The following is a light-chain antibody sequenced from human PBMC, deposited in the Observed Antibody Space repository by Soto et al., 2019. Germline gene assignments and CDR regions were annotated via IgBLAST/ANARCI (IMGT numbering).Light chain of an antibody. Sequence: DIQMTQSPSSLSASVGDRVTITCRASQGISNYLAWYQQKPGKVPKLLIYAASTLQSGVPSRFSGSGSGTDFTLTISSPPPEDGATDYCEKYYSGPFTFGPGTKVDSK. CDR1: QGISNY. J-gene: IGKJ3*01. CDR3: EKYYSGPFT. CDR2: AAS. V-gene: IGKV1-27*01.